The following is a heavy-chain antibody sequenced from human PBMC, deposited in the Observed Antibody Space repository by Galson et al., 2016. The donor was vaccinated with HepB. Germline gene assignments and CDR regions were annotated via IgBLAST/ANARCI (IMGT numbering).Heavy chain of an antibody. CDR1: GYSFNAYY. J-gene: IGHJ4*02. CDR2: INPNTGGT. Sequence: SVMVSCKASGYSFNAYYIQWVRQAPGQGLEWMGWINPNTGGTNYAQKFQGRVTMTRATSISTAYMELTRLTSDDPAVYYCAKGDYYGDYVSGYYWGQGSLVTVSS. V-gene: IGHV1-2*02. CDR3: AKGDYYGDYVSGYY. D-gene: IGHD4-17*01.